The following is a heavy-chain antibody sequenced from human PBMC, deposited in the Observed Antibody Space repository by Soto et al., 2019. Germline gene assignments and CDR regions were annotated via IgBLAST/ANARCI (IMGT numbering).Heavy chain of an antibody. D-gene: IGHD5-18*01. CDR1: GYTFTSYA. J-gene: IGHJ4*02. CDR2: INAGNGNS. V-gene: IGHV1-3*01. CDR3: ARGLNGYLHYFDY. Sequence: ASVKVSCKASGYTFTSYAMHWVRQAPGQRLEWMGWINAGNGNSKYSQKFQGRVTITRDTSASTAYMELSSLRSEDTAVYYCARGLNGYLHYFDYWGQGTPVTVSS.